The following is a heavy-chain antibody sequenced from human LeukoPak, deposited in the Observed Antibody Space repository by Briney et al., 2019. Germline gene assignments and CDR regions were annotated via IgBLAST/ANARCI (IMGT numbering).Heavy chain of an antibody. CDR2: INIDGRST. J-gene: IGHJ4*02. CDR1: GFTFSSYW. D-gene: IGHD3-22*01. Sequence: GGSLRLSCAASGFTFSSYWMHWVRQAPGKGLVWVSRINIDGRSTSYGDSVTGRFTMSRDNAKNSLYLQMESLRAEDTAVYYCARGEYYYDGGYWGQGTLVTVSS. V-gene: IGHV3-74*01. CDR3: ARGEYYYDGGY.